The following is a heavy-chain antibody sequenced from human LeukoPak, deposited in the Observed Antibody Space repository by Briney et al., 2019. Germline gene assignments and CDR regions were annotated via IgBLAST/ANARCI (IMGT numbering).Heavy chain of an antibody. CDR3: ARVVRGAVTSNWFDP. J-gene: IGHJ5*02. Sequence: PSETLSLTCTVSGGSINDYYWTWIRQAPGKGLEWIGYISNSGTTDYNPSLEGRVTMSVDTSKNGFSLNLTSVSAADTAMYYCARVVRGAVTSNWFDPWGQGTLVTVSS. D-gene: IGHD4-17*01. V-gene: IGHV4-59*01. CDR1: GGSINDYY. CDR2: ISNSGTT.